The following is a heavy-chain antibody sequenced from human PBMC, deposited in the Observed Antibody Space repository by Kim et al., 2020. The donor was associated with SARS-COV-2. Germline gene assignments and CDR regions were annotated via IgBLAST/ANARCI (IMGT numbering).Heavy chain of an antibody. CDR3: AKGVTFGGVIVREYYFDY. CDR1: GFTFSSYA. J-gene: IGHJ4*02. CDR2: ISGSGGST. Sequence: GGSLRLSCAASGFTFSSYAMSWVRQAPGKGLEWVSAISGSGGSTYYADSVKGRFTISRDNSKNTLYLQMNSLRAEDTAVYYCAKGVTFGGVIVREYYFDYWGQGTLVTVSS. D-gene: IGHD3-16*02. V-gene: IGHV3-23*01.